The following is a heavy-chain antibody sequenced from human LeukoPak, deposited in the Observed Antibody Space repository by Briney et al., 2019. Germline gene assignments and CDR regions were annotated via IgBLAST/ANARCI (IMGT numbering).Heavy chain of an antibody. Sequence: PGGSLRLSCAASGFTFTSYAISWVRQTPGKGLEWVSVISGSGGSTYYADSVKGRFTISRDNSKNTLYLQMNSLRAEDTAVYYCAKVYHYGSGNTDYYYYYYMDVWGKGTTVTVSS. CDR1: GFTFTSYA. CDR2: ISGSGGST. CDR3: AKVYHYGSGNTDYYYYYYMDV. D-gene: IGHD3-10*01. J-gene: IGHJ6*03. V-gene: IGHV3-23*01.